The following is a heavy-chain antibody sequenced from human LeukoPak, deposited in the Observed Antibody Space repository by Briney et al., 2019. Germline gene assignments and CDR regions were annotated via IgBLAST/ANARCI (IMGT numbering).Heavy chain of an antibody. D-gene: IGHD2-15*01. J-gene: IGHJ3*02. Sequence: PSQTLSLTCTVSGGSVSSGYYYWSWIRQPPGKGLEWIGYIYYSGSTYYNPSLKSRVSISVDTSKNQFSLKLSSVTAADTAVYYCARVAPPTYCSGGSRYSAAFDIWGQGTMVTVSS. CDR3: ARVAPPTYCSGGSRYSAAFDI. CDR2: IYYSGST. CDR1: GGSVSSGYYY. V-gene: IGHV4-30-4*01.